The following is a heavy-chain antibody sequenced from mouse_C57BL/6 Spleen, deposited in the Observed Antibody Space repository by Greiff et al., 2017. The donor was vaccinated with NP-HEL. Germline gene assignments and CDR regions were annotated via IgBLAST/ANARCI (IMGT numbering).Heavy chain of an antibody. CDR1: GYAFSSSW. CDR2: IYPGDGDT. D-gene: IGHD1-1*01. J-gene: IGHJ2*01. V-gene: IGHV1-82*01. CDR3: ARTWAYYGSSYFDY. Sequence: QVQLKQSGPELVKPGASVKISCKASGYAFSSSWMNWVKQRPGKGLEWIGRIYPGDGDTNYNGKFKGKATLTADKSSSTAYMQLSSLTSEDSAVYFCARTWAYYGSSYFDYWGQGTTLTVSS.